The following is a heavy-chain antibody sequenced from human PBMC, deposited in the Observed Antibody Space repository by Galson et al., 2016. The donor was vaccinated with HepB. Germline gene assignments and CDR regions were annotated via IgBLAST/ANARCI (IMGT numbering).Heavy chain of an antibody. CDR1: GDTFSNYA. J-gene: IGHJ4*02. D-gene: IGHD3-10*01. CDR3: AREGDVIRGPLDY. CDR2: IITIFDKT. V-gene: IGHV1-69*06. Sequence: GDTFSNYAITWVRQAPGQGLEWMGGIITIFDKTNYAQKFQGRVTITADKSTSTASLELRSLRSEDTATYYCAREGDVIRGPLDYWGQGTLVTVSS.